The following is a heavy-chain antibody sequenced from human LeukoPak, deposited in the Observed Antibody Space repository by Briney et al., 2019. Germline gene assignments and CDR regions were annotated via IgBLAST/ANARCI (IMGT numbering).Heavy chain of an antibody. CDR2: ISGSGGST. D-gene: IGHD2-15*01. CDR1: GFTFSSYA. V-gene: IGHV3-23*01. CDR3: AKDPPYCSGGSCYYFDY. Sequence: GGSLRLSCAASGFTFSSYAMSWVRQAPGKGLEWVSAISGSGGSTHYADSVKGRLTISRDNSKNTLYLQMNSLRAEDTAVYYCAKDPPYCSGGSCYYFDYWGQGTLVTVSS. J-gene: IGHJ4*02.